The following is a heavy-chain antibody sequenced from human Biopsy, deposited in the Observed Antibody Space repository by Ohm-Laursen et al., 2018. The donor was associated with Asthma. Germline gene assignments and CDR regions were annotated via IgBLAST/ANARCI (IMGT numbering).Heavy chain of an antibody. CDR1: GGSVSSGSYY. V-gene: IGHV4-61*01. CDR3: ARVPTTLRYFDL. CDR2: ISYSGST. J-gene: IGHJ2*01. Sequence: GTLSLTCPVSGGSVSSGSYYWSWIQQPPGKGLAWVSYISYSGSTDYNPSLKSRLTISMDTSKNQFSLKLSSVTAADTAVYYCARVPTTLRYFDLWGRGTLVTVSS. D-gene: IGHD2-15*01.